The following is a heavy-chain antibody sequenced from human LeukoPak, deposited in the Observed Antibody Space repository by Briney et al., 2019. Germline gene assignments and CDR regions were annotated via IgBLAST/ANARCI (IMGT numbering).Heavy chain of an antibody. V-gene: IGHV4-31*03. CDR1: GGSISSGGYY. J-gene: IGHJ4*02. D-gene: IGHD3-16*01. CDR2: IYYSGST. CDR3: AVGDTPYYFDY. Sequence: SQTLSLTCTVSGGSISSGGYYWSWIRQHPGKGLEWIGYIYYSGSTYYNPSLKSRVTITVDTSKNQFSLKLSSVTAADTAVYYCAVGDTPYYFDYWGQGTLVTVSS.